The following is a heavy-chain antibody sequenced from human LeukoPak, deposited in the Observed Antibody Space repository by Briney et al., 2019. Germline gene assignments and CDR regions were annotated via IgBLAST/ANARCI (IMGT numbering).Heavy chain of an antibody. D-gene: IGHD4-17*01. CDR1: GGSFSSYY. J-gene: IGHJ4*02. CDR2: INHSGNA. V-gene: IGHV4-34*01. Sequence: SETLSLTCAVSGGSFSSYYWTWIRQPPGKGLEWIGEINHSGNANYNPSLKSRVTISLDMSENHFSLKLTSVTAADTAVYYCARGQGTATTHWGQGTLVTVSS. CDR3: ARGQGTATTH.